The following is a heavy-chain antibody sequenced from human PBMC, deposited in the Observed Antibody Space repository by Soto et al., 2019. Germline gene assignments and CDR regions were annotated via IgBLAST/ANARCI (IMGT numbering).Heavy chain of an antibody. CDR2: IHYTGST. CDR1: GGSISNYY. V-gene: IGHV4-59*01. D-gene: IGHD3-10*01. CDR3: ARGGSGGYYFYYYMDV. J-gene: IGHJ6*03. Sequence: PSETLSLTCTVSGGSISNYYWSWVRQSPGKGLEWIGYIHYTGSTNYNPSLKSRVTISVDTSKNQFSLTLSSVTAADTAVYYCARGGSGGYYFYYYMDVWGKGTTVTVSS.